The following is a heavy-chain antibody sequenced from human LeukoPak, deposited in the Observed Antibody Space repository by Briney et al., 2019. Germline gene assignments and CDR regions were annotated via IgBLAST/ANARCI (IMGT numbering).Heavy chain of an antibody. CDR2: IYYSGST. CDR3: ARGTYSSLDAAYFDY. V-gene: IGHV4-4*07. CDR1: GGSISSYY. D-gene: IGHD6-19*01. J-gene: IGHJ4*02. Sequence: SETLSLTCTVSGGSISSYYWSWIRQPAGKGLEWIGSIYYSGSTYYNPSLKSRVTISVDTSKNQFSLKLSSVTAADTAVYYCARGTYSSLDAAYFDYWGQGTLVTVSS.